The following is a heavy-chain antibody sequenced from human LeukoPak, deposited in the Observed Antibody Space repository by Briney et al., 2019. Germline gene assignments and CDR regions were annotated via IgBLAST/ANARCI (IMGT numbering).Heavy chain of an antibody. CDR1: GFTFSSYA. J-gene: IGHJ4*02. CDR2: ISGSGGST. D-gene: IGHD3-10*02. V-gene: IGHV3-23*01. Sequence: GGSLRLSCAASGFTFSSYAMSWVRQAPGKGLEWVSAISGSGGSTYYADSVKGRFTISRDNSKNTLYLQMNSLRAEDTAVYYCARGTYVIRAYYFDYWGQGTLVTVSS. CDR3: ARGTYVIRAYYFDY.